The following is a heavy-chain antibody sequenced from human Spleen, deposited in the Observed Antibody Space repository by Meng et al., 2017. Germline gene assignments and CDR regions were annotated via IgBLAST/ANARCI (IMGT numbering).Heavy chain of an antibody. CDR2: INTNTGNP. Sequence: QVQLVQSGSELRQPGASGKVSCKASGYTLTSYAINWLRQAPGQGLEWMGWINTNTGNPTYAQGFTGRFVFSLDTSVSTAYLQISSLKAEDTAVYYCARDPSRVFDYWGQGTLVTVSS. CDR3: ARDPSRVFDY. J-gene: IGHJ4*02. CDR1: GYTLTSYA. V-gene: IGHV7-4-1*02.